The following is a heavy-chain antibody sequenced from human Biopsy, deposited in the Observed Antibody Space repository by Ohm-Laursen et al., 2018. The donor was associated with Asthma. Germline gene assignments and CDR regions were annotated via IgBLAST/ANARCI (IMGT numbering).Heavy chain of an antibody. J-gene: IGHJ6*02. Sequence: SVKVSCNTSGYTFNSAGITWVRQAPGQGLEWMGWISVYNGNTKVAQKLQDRVTMITDTSTSTAYMELRSLRSDDTAVYFCARAVDYSHYYCIDVWGQGTTVTVS. CDR2: ISVYNGNT. V-gene: IGHV1-18*01. CDR1: GYTFNSAG. D-gene: IGHD3-10*01. CDR3: ARAVDYSHYYCIDV.